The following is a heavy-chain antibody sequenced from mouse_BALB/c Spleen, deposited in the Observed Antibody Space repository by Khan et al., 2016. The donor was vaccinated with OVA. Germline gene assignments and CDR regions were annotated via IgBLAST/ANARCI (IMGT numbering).Heavy chain of an antibody. D-gene: IGHD1-1*01. CDR1: GYTFTSNT. V-gene: IGHV1-4*01. CDR2: INPSSDYN. CDR3: ARRTTVYAMDD. Sequence: QVQLQQPGAELARPGASVKMSCKASGYTFTSNTMHWIRQRPGQGLEWIGYINPSSDYNNFNQKFKDKATLTADKSSSTAYMQLSRLTSEDSVVYYCARRTTVYAMDDWGQGTSVTVSS. J-gene: IGHJ4*01.